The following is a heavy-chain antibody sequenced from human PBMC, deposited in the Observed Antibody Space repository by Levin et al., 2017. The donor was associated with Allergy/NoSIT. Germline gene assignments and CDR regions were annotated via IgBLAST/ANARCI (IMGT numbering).Heavy chain of an antibody. Sequence: GESLKISCATSGFDFSTSSMTWVRQAPGRGLQWVSTISTSSTYIYQADSVKGRFTISRDNAKQSLYLQMDSLRADDTAVYYCARERGGSYADYWGQGTLVTVSS. CDR2: ISTSSTYI. D-gene: IGHD1-26*01. CDR1: GFDFSTSS. J-gene: IGHJ4*02. CDR3: ARERGGSYADY. V-gene: IGHV3-21*01.